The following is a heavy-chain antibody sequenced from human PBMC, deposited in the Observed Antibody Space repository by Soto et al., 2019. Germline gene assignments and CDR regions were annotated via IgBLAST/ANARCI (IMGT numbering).Heavy chain of an antibody. D-gene: IGHD2-21*01. V-gene: IGHV5-51*01. CDR2: IYPGDSDT. Sequence: GESLKISCKGSGYSFTSYWIGWVRQMPGKGLEWMGTIYPGDSDTSYSPSFQGQVTISADKSISTAYLQWSSLKASDTAMYYCARQALFSFPIYGMDVWGQGTTVTVSS. CDR3: ARQALFSFPIYGMDV. CDR1: GYSFTSYW. J-gene: IGHJ6*02.